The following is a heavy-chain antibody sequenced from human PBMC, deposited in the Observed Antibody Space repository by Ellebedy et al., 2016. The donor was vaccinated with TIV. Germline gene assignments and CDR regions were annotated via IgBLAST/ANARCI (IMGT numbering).Heavy chain of an antibody. CDR3: ASEYSGSYGVFDP. CDR2: INSDGSST. Sequence: GESLKISXAASGFTFSSYWMHWVRQAPGKGLVWVSRINSDGSSTSYADSVKGRFTISRDNAKNTLYLQMNSLRAEDTAVYYCASEYSGSYGVFDPWGQGTLVTVSS. CDR1: GFTFSSYW. J-gene: IGHJ5*02. V-gene: IGHV3-74*01. D-gene: IGHD1-26*01.